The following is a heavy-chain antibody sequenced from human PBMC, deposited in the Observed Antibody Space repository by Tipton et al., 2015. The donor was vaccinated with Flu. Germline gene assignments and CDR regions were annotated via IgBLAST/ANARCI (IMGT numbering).Heavy chain of an antibody. CDR3: ATTTYYYGSGSHDY. CDR2: VYHGGTT. CDR1: GYSISSGYY. Sequence: TLSPTCAVSGYSISSGYYWGWIRQPPGKGLEWIGCVYHGGTTYYNPSLKSRVAISLDTFKNQFSLKMTSVTGADTAVYYCATTTYYYGSGSHDYWGQGTLVTVSS. J-gene: IGHJ4*02. D-gene: IGHD3-10*01. V-gene: IGHV4-38-2*01.